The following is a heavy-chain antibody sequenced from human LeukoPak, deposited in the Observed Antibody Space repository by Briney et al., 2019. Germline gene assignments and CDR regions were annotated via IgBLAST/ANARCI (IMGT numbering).Heavy chain of an antibody. D-gene: IGHD2-2*01. CDR3: ARGIPIVVVPAAIRDYYYYYYMDV. Sequence: ASVKVSCKASGYTFTSYGISWVRQAPGQGLEWMGWISAHNGNTIYAQKLQGRVTMTTDTSTSTAYMELRSLRSDDTAVYYCARGIPIVVVPAAIRDYYYYYYMDVSGKGTTVTVS. CDR1: GYTFTSYG. CDR2: ISAHNGNT. J-gene: IGHJ6*03. V-gene: IGHV1-18*01.